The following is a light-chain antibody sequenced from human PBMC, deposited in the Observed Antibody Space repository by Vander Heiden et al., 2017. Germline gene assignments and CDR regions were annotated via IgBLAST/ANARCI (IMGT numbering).Light chain of an antibody. J-gene: IGKJ3*01. CDR2: DAS. Sequence: EIVLTQSPATLSLSPGERATLSCRASQSVSSYLAWDQQKPGQAPRLLIYDASNRATGIPARFSGSGSGTDFTLTISSLEPEDFAVYYGQHRSNWPFGHGTKVDIK. CDR1: QSVSSY. V-gene: IGKV3-11*01. CDR3: QHRSNWP.